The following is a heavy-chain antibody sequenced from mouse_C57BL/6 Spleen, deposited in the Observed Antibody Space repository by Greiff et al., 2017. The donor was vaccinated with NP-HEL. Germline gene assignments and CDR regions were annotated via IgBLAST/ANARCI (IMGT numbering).Heavy chain of an antibody. V-gene: IGHV5-4*01. D-gene: IGHD2-4*01. CDR2: ISDGGSYT. J-gene: IGHJ3*01. CDR1: GFTFSSYA. CDR3: ARETDYTTLFAD. Sequence: EVHLVESGGGLVKPGGSLKLSCAASGFTFSSYAMSWVRQTPEKRLEWVATISDGGSYTYYPDNVKGRFTISRDNAKNNLYLQMSHLKSEDTAMYYCARETDYTTLFADWGQGTLVTVSA.